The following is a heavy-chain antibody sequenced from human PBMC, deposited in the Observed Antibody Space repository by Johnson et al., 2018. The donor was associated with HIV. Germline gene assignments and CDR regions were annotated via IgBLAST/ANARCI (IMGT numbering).Heavy chain of an antibody. CDR2: IRQDGSEK. CDR3: AKRGHGYAAFDI. V-gene: IGHV3-7*05. CDR1: GFTFSIYW. D-gene: IGHD2-15*01. J-gene: IGHJ3*02. Sequence: VQLVESGGGVVQPGGSLRLSCAASGFTFSIYWMTWVRQAPGKGLEWVASIRQDGSEKYFVDSVKGRFTISRDNAKNSLYLQMNSLRAEDTALYYCAKRGHGYAAFDIWGQGTMVTVSS.